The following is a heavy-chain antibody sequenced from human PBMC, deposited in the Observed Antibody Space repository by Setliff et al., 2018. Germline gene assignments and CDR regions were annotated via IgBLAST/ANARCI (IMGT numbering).Heavy chain of an antibody. V-gene: IGHV7-4-1*02. CDR2: INTNTGNP. D-gene: IGHD3-10*01. Sequence: ASVKVSCKASGYTFTSYAMNWVRQAPGQGLEWMGWINTNTGNPTYAQGFTGRFVFSRDNSKNTLYLQMNSLRAEDTAVYYCARIKGSGSYYNDGNDIWGQGTMVT. J-gene: IGHJ3*02. CDR1: GYTFTSYA. CDR3: ARIKGSGSYYNDGNDI.